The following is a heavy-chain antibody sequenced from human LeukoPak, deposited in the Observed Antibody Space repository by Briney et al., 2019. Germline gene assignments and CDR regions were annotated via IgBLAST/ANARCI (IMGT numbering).Heavy chain of an antibody. Sequence: GGSLRLSCAASGFTFSSYWMSWVRQAPGKGLEWVANIKQDGSEKYYVDSVKGRFTISRDNAKNSLYLQMNSLRAEDTAVYYCASLTVTTPNWFDPWGQGTLVTVSS. V-gene: IGHV3-7*01. J-gene: IGHJ5*02. D-gene: IGHD4-17*01. CDR3: ASLTVTTPNWFDP. CDR2: IKQDGSEK. CDR1: GFTFSSYW.